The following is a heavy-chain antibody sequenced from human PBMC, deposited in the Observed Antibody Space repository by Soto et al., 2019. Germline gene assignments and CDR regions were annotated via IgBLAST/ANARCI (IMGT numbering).Heavy chain of an antibody. CDR2: ISTYNGNT. V-gene: IGHV1-18*01. J-gene: IGHJ4*02. CDR3: ARGPTDDYDNSANYFLDY. CDR1: GYTFITYG. Sequence: QVQLVQSGAEVKKPGASVKVSCKASGYTFITYGVSWVRQAPGQGLDWLGWISTYNGNTRYAERLQGRVTMTTDTTTNTATMELRNLRSVDTAGYDGARGPTDDYDNSANYFLDYWGQGTLVTVSS. D-gene: IGHD3-22*01.